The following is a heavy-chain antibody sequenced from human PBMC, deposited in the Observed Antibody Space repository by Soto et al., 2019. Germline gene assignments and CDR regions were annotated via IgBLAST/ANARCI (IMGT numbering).Heavy chain of an antibody. V-gene: IGHV3-15*01. Sequence: GGSLRLSCAVSGFTFSDAWMTWVRQAPGKGLEWVGRIKSKADGETTDYAAAVKGRFTISRDHSKNTLYLQMGSLKTEDTAVYFCTTVRTAMIVAVFDNWGQGTPVTSPQ. CDR2: IKSKADGETT. D-gene: IGHD3-22*01. J-gene: IGHJ4*02. CDR3: TTVRTAMIVAVFDN. CDR1: GFTFSDAW.